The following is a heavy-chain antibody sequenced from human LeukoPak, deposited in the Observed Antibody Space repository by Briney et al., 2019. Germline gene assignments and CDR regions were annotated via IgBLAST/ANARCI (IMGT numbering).Heavy chain of an antibody. V-gene: IGHV4-59*08. J-gene: IGHJ4*02. D-gene: IGHD3-22*01. CDR2: IYYSGST. Sequence: SETLSLTCIVSGGSISSYYWSWIRQPPGKGLEWIGYIYYSGSTNYNPSLKNRLTISIDTSKNQFSLKLSSVTAADTAVYYFARHYYDSSGYWAFDYWGQGTLVTVSS. CDR1: GGSISSYY. CDR3: ARHYYDSSGYWAFDY.